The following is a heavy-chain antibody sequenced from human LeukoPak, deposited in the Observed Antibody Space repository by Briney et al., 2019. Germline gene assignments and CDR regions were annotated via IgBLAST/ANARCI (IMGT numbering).Heavy chain of an antibody. Sequence: GGSLRLSCAASGFTFSDYYINWIRQAPGKRLEWVSHISSSGRLMQYADSVKGRFTITRDNAQNFMSLQMNSLKPEDTAVYYCARDTNNGLDVWGRGTTVTVSS. CDR3: ARDTNNGLDV. J-gene: IGHJ6*02. D-gene: IGHD1-14*01. V-gene: IGHV3-11*01. CDR1: GFTFSDYY. CDR2: ISSSGRLM.